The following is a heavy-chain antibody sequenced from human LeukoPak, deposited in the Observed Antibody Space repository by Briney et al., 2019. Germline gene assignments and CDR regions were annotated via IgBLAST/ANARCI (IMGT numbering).Heavy chain of an antibody. J-gene: IGHJ3*02. CDR3: AREMTTPDDAFDI. V-gene: IGHV3-30*02. Sequence: PGGSLRLSCAASGFSLSRYDMHWVRQAPGKGLEWVAFIQNDGHDYYYADSVRGRFTISRDNSKNILSLQMNSLRAEDTAVYYCAREMTTPDDAFDIWGQGTMVTVSS. D-gene: IGHD4-11*01. CDR2: IQNDGHDY. CDR1: GFSLSRYD.